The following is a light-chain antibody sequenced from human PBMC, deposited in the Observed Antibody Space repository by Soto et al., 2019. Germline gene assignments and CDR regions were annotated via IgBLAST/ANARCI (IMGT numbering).Light chain of an antibody. V-gene: IGKV1-39*01. CDR2: AAS. CDR3: QQSYSTPRT. CDR1: QSISSY. Sequence: DIQMTQSPSSLSASVAARVTFTCRANQSISSYLNWYQQKPGKAPKLLLYAASSLQSRVPARFRGSGSGTDFTLAISSLQPEDCATYYCQQSYSTPRTFGQGTTLEIK. J-gene: IGKJ2*01.